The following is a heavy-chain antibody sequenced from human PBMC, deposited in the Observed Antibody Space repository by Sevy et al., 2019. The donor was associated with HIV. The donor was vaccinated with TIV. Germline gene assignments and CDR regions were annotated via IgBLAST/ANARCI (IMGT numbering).Heavy chain of an antibody. CDR1: GFAFSSYA. CDR3: ARDGGHQDILVVVAATNYWFDP. Sequence: GGSLRLSCAASGFAFSSYAMHWVRQAPGKGLEWVAVISYDGSNKYYADSVKGRFTISRDNSKNTLYLQMNSLRAEDTAVYYCARDGGHQDILVVVAATNYWFDPRGQGTLVTVSS. D-gene: IGHD2-15*01. J-gene: IGHJ5*02. CDR2: ISYDGSNK. V-gene: IGHV3-30-3*01.